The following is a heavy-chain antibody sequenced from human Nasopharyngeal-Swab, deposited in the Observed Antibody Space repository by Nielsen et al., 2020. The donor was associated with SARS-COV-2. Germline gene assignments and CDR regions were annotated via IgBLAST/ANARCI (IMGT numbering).Heavy chain of an antibody. J-gene: IGHJ6*03. CDR3: ARRGRIPVYGTSDDFYYYLDV. D-gene: IGHD6-19*01. Sequence: DTLSLTFTGWCGAISSYYWAWIRQPPGKGLEWIGSTNYNPSLTSRVTISVDTSKNQVSLRLTSVTAADTAIYYCARRGRIPVYGTSDDFYYYLDVWGKGTRVTVSS. CDR2: T. V-gene: IGHV4-59*08. CDR1: CGAISSYY.